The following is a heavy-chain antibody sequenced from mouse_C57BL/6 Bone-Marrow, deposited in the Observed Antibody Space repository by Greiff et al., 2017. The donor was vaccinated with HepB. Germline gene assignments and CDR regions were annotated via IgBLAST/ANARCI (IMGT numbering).Heavy chain of an antibody. D-gene: IGHD2-5*01. CDR2: IYPGDGDT. J-gene: IGHJ4*01. CDR1: GYAFSSSW. Sequence: QVHVKQSGPELVKPGASVKISCKASGYAFSSSWMNWVKQRPGKGLEWIGRIYPGDGDTNYNGKFKGKATLTADKSSSTAYMQLSSLTSEDSAVYFCASYSNYYYAMDYWGQGTSVTVSS. V-gene: IGHV1-82*01. CDR3: ASYSNYYYAMDY.